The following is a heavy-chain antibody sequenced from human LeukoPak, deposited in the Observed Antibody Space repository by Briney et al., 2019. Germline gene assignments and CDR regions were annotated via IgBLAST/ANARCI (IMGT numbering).Heavy chain of an antibody. Sequence: SETLSLTCTVSGGSFRSSSYYWGWVRQPPGRGMEWLGSIYYSGSTYYTPSLKSPVTISVDTSKNQFSLKLSSVTAADTAVYYCARRVRSSSWYWFDPWGQGTLVIVSS. CDR3: ARRVRSSSWYWFDP. D-gene: IGHD6-13*01. CDR2: IYYSGST. V-gene: IGHV4-39*01. CDR1: GGSFRSSSYY. J-gene: IGHJ5*02.